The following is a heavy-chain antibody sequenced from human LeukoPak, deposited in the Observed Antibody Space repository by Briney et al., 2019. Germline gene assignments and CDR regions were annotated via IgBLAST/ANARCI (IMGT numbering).Heavy chain of an antibody. V-gene: IGHV3-21*01. CDR3: ARDRVRGLVVRPNWFDP. D-gene: IGHD2-15*01. CDR1: GFTFVDYA. J-gene: IGHJ5*02. CDR2: ISSSSSYI. Sequence: PGGSLRLSCAASGFTFVDYAMHWVRQAPGKGLEWVSSISSSSSYIYYADSVKGRFTISRDNAKNSLYLQMNSLRAEDTAVYYCARDRVRGLVVRPNWFDPWGQGTLVTVSS.